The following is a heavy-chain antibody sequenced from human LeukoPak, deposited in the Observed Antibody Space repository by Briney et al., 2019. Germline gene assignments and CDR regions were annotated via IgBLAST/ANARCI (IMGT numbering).Heavy chain of an antibody. Sequence: SETLSLTCTVSGGSISSYYWSWIRQPAGKGLEWLGCIYTSGSTNYNPSLKSRVTMSVDTSKNQFSLKLSSVTAADTAVYYCARDLLSALGYCSSTSCFWGFDPWGQGTLVTVSS. CDR3: ARDLLSALGYCSSTSCFWGFDP. CDR1: GGSISSYY. J-gene: IGHJ5*02. V-gene: IGHV4-4*07. D-gene: IGHD2-2*01. CDR2: IYTSGST.